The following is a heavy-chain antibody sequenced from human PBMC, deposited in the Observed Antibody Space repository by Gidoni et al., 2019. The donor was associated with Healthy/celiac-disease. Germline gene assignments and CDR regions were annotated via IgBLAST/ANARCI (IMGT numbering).Heavy chain of an antibody. V-gene: IGHV5-51*01. J-gene: IGHJ4*02. CDR2: IYPGDSDT. CDR1: GYSFTSYW. D-gene: IGHD6-13*01. CDR3: ARHYSSSWFQVQYFDY. Sequence: EVQLVQSGAEVKKPGESLKISCKGSGYSFTSYWIGWVRQMPGKGLEWMGIIYPGDSDTRYSPSFQGQVTISADKSISTAYLQWSSLKASDTAMYYCARHYSSSWFQVQYFDYWGQGTLVTVSS.